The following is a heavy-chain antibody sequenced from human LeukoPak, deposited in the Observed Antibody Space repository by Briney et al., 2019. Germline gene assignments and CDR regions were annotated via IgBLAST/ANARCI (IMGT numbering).Heavy chain of an antibody. CDR1: GYTFTGYY. D-gene: IGHD1-26*01. Sequence: ASVKVSWMASGYTFTGYYTHWERQAPGQGLEWMGWINPNSGGTNYAQKFQGRVTMTRDTSISTAYLELSRLRSDDTAVYFCARDPVVGALGGYFDYWGQGTLVTVSS. V-gene: IGHV1-2*02. CDR2: INPNSGGT. J-gene: IGHJ4*02. CDR3: ARDPVVGALGGYFDY.